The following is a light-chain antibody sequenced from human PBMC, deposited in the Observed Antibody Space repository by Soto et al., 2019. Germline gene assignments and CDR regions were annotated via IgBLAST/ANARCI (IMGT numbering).Light chain of an antibody. V-gene: IGKV3-20*01. CDR1: QSIISSY. CDR3: QQYGNSVPFT. J-gene: IGKJ2*01. CDR2: GVS. Sequence: EVVLTQSPGTLSLSPGEGATLSCRASQSIISSYLAWYQHKPGQAPRHLIYGVSRRATGVPDRFSGSGSGTDFTLPISRLEPEDFEVYYCQQYGNSVPFTFGHGTKLEIK.